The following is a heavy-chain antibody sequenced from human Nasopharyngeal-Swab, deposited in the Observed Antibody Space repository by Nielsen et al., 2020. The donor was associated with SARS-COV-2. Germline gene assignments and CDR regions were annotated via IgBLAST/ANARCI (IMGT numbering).Heavy chain of an antibody. V-gene: IGHV3-33*01. CDR2: IWYDGSNK. D-gene: IGHD6-19*01. J-gene: IGHJ3*02. CDR1: GFTFSSYG. Sequence: GESLKISCAASGFTFSSYGMHWVRQAPGKGLEWGAVIWYDGSNKYYADSVKGRFTISRDNSKNTLYLQMNSLRAEDTAVYYCARGQWLGGDAFDIWGQGTMVTVSS. CDR3: ARGQWLGGDAFDI.